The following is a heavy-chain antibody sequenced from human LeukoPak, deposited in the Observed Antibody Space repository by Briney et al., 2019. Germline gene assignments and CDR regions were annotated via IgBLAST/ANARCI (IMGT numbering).Heavy chain of an antibody. CDR3: ARTYPEINDRSSWYLPSYYFDY. D-gene: IGHD6-13*01. J-gene: IGHJ4*02. CDR1: GGSISSSSYY. CDR2: IYYSGST. Sequence: SETLSLTCTVSGGSISSSSYYWGWIRQPPGKGLEWIGSIYYSGSTYYNPSLKSRVTISVDTSKNQFSLKLSSVTAADTAVYYCARTYPEINDRSSWYLPSYYFDYWGQGTLVTVSS. V-gene: IGHV4-39*07.